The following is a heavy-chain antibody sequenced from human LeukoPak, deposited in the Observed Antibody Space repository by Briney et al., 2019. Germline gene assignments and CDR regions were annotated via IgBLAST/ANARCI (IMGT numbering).Heavy chain of an antibody. V-gene: IGHV3-23*01. CDR3: AKDKLMITFGGVPYY. CDR2: ISGSGGST. D-gene: IGHD3-16*01. Sequence: GGSLRLSCAASGFTFSYYWMSWVRQAPGKGLEWVSAISGSGGSTYYADSVKGRFTISRDNSKNALYLQMNSLRAEDTAVYYCAKDKLMITFGGVPYYWGQGTLVTVSS. J-gene: IGHJ4*02. CDR1: GFTFSYYW.